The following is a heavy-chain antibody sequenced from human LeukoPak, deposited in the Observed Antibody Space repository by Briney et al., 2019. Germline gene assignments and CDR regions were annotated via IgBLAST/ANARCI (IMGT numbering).Heavy chain of an antibody. J-gene: IGHJ2*01. V-gene: IGHV4-39*01. Sequence: SETLSLTCTVSGGSISSSSYYWGWIRQTPGEGLERIGSISYSGSTHYNPSLKSRVSIFVDTSRKQFSLRLSSVTAADTAVYYCARHDGYCSRISCSPNWYFDLWGRGTLVSVSS. CDR2: ISYSGST. D-gene: IGHD2-2*01. CDR3: ARHDGYCSRISCSPNWYFDL. CDR1: GGSISSSSYY.